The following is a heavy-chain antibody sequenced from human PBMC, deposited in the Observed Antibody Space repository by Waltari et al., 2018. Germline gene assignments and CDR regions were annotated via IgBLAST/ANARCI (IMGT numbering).Heavy chain of an antibody. CDR2: IYTSGST. J-gene: IGHJ4*02. CDR3: ARSPAFYDILTGRLYPVYFDY. CDR1: GGSISSYY. Sequence: QVQLQESGPGLVKPSETLSLTCTVSGGSISSYYWSWIRQPPGKGLEWIGYIYTSGSTNYNPALKSRVTISVDTSKTQFSLKLSSVTAADTAVYYCARSPAFYDILTGRLYPVYFDYWGQGTLVTVSS. D-gene: IGHD3-9*01. V-gene: IGHV4-4*09.